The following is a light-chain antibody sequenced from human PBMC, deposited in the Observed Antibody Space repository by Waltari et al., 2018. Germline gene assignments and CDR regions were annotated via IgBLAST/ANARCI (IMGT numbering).Light chain of an antibody. CDR3: QHYKNLPVS. J-gene: IGKJ1*01. CDR2: HTS. CDR1: QSVSIY. Sequence: IVLTQSPGTLSLSPGERATLSCRASQSVSIYLAWYQQKPGQAPRLLIYHTSTRATGIPDRFSGSGSGTDFSLTISGLDPEDFAVYYCQHYKNLPVSFGQGTRVEIK. V-gene: IGKV3-20*01.